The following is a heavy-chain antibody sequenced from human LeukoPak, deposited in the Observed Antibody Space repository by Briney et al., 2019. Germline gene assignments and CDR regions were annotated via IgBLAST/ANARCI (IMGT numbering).Heavy chain of an antibody. CDR2: MNQDGSAK. CDR3: ASDSGSYRTFEY. Sequence: PGGSLRLSCAASGFTFSSYWMSWVRHAPGKGLELVANMNQDGSAKYYVDSVKGRFTISRDNAKNSLYLQMNSLRAEDTAVYYCASDSGSYRTFEYWGQGTLVTVSS. J-gene: IGHJ4*02. D-gene: IGHD1-26*01. V-gene: IGHV3-7*02. CDR1: GFTFSSYW.